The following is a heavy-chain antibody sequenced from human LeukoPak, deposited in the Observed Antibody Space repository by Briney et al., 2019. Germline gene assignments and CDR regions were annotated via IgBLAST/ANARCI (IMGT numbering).Heavy chain of an antibody. Sequence: PGGSLRLSCAASGFTFSNYEMNWVRQAPGKGLEWMSYIMPTGSTIYYADAVKGRFTISRDNAKNSLYLQMNSLRAEDTALYYCARSGGGSWFDPWGQGTLVTVSS. V-gene: IGHV3-48*03. CDR2: IMPTGSTI. D-gene: IGHD3-16*01. CDR3: ARSGGGSWFDP. CDR1: GFTFSNYE. J-gene: IGHJ5*02.